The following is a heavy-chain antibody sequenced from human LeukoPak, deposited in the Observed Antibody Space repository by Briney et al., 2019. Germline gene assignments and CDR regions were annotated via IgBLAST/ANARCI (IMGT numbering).Heavy chain of an antibody. V-gene: IGHV1-69*06. CDR3: ARENQIAVAGTGWGDAFDI. J-gene: IGHJ3*02. D-gene: IGHD6-19*01. Sequence: SVKVSCKASGGTFSSYAISWVRQAPGQGLEWMGGIIPIFGTANYAQKFQGRVTITADKSTSTAYMELSSLRSEDTAVYYCARENQIAVAGTGWGDAFDIWGQGTMVTVSS. CDR2: IIPIFGTA. CDR1: GGTFSSYA.